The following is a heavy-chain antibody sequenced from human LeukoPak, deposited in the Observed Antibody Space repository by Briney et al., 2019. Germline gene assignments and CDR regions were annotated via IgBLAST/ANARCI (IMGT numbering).Heavy chain of an antibody. V-gene: IGHV3-21*01. D-gene: IGHD3-22*01. CDR2: ISSSSSYI. CDR1: GFTFSSYS. CDR3: ARSIYYDSSGYYLGNDAFDI. Sequence: GGSLRLSCAASGFTFSSYSMNWVRQAPGKGLEWVSSISSSSSYIYYADSVKGRFTISRDNAKNSLYLQMNRLRAEDTAVYYCARSIYYDSSGYYLGNDAFDIWGQGTMVTVSS. J-gene: IGHJ3*02.